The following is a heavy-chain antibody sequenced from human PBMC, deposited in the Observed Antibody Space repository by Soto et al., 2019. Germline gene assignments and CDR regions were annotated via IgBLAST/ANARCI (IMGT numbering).Heavy chain of an antibody. CDR2: IYPGDSDT. CDR3: ARFSGYDRLNYYYYYGMDV. Sequence: PGESLKISCKGSGYSFTSYWIGWVRQMPGKGLEWMGIIYPGDSDTRYSPSFQGQVTISADKSISTAYLQWSSLKASDTAMYYCARFSGYDRLNYYYYYGMDVWGQGTTVTV. V-gene: IGHV5-51*01. CDR1: GYSFTSYW. J-gene: IGHJ6*02. D-gene: IGHD5-12*01.